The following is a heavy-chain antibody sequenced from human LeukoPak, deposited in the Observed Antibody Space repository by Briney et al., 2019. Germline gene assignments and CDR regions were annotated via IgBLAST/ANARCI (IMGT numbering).Heavy chain of an antibody. D-gene: IGHD6-19*01. CDR1: GFTFSSYS. Sequence: PGGSLRLSCAASGFTFSSYSMNWVRQAPGKGLEWVSYISSSSSTIYYADSVKGRFTISRDNAKNSLYLQMNSLRAEDTAVYYCASLPRDSSGWLFDYWGQGTLVTVSS. CDR2: ISSSSSTI. J-gene: IGHJ4*02. V-gene: IGHV3-48*04. CDR3: ASLPRDSSGWLFDY.